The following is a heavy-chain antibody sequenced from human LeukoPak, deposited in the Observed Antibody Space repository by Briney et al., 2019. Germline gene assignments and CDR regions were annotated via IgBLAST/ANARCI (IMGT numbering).Heavy chain of an antibody. CDR3: ASAGGSSGWFRDAFDI. J-gene: IGHJ3*02. Sequence: ASVKVSCKASGYTFTSYYMHWVRQAPGQGLEWMGIINPSGGSTGYAQKFQGRVTMTRDTSTSTVYMELSSLRSEDTAVYYCASAGGSSGWFRDAFDIWGQGTMVTVFS. D-gene: IGHD6-19*01. V-gene: IGHV1-46*01. CDR2: INPSGGST. CDR1: GYTFTSYY.